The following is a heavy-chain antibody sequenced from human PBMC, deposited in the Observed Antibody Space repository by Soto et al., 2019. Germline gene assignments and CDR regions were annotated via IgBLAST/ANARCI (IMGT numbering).Heavy chain of an antibody. J-gene: IGHJ6*02. V-gene: IGHV1-2*04. CDR2: INPNSGGK. CDR1: GYTFTGYY. CDR3: ARDRYYDSSGYYPAPYYYYYGMDV. D-gene: IGHD3-22*01. Sequence: ASVKVSCKASGYTFTGYYMHWVRQAPGQGLEWMGWINPNSGGKNYAQKFQGWVTMTRDTSISTAYMELTRLRYDDTAVYYCARDRYYDSSGYYPAPYYYYYGMDVWGQGTTVTVYS.